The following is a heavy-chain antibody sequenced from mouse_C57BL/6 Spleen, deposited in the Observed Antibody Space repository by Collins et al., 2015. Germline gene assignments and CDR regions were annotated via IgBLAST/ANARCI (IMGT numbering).Heavy chain of an antibody. Sequence: QVQLKESGPGLVAPSQSLFITCTVSGFSLTSYGVHWVRQPPGKGLEWLGVIWAGGSTNYNSALMSRLSISKDNSKSQVFLKMNSLQTDDTAMYYCARDPDYGSSSYAMDYWGQGTSVTVSS. CDR3: ARDPDYGSSSYAMDY. CDR1: GFSLTSYG. CDR2: IWAGGST. D-gene: IGHD1-1*01. V-gene: IGHV2-9*02. J-gene: IGHJ4*01.